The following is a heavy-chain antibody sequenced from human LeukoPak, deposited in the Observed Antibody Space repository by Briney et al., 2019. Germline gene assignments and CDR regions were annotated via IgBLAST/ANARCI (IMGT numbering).Heavy chain of an antibody. J-gene: IGHJ6*02. V-gene: IGHV1-46*01. CDR3: ATSPHYCSSTSCYFLYGMDV. Sequence: ASVKVSCKASGYTFTSYYMHWVRQAPGQGLEWMGIINPSGGSTSYAQKFQGRVTMTRDTSTSTVYMELSSLRSEGTAVYYCATSPHYCSSTSCYFLYGMDVWGQGTTVTVSS. CDR2: INPSGGST. CDR1: GYTFTSYY. D-gene: IGHD2-2*01.